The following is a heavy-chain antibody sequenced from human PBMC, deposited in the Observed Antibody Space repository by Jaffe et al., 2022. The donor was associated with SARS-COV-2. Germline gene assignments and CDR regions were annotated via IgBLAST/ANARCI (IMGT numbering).Heavy chain of an antibody. CDR1: NYSISSGYY. Sequence: QVQLQESGPGLVKPSETLSLTCTVSNYSISSGYYWGWIRQPPGKGLEWIGSIYHSGNSYYNPSLKSRVTISVDTSQNLFSLDLRSVTAADTAVYFCARRYSNTWYFDYWGQGTLVTVSS. D-gene: IGHD6-13*01. CDR2: IYHSGNS. CDR3: ARRYSNTWYFDY. J-gene: IGHJ4*02. V-gene: IGHV4-38-2*02.